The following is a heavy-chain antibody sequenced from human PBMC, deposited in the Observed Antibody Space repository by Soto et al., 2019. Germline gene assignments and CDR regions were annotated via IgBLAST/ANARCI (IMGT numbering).Heavy chain of an antibody. CDR2: IYYSGST. J-gene: IGHJ6*02. CDR1: GGSISSSSYY. V-gene: IGHV4-39*07. Sequence: SETLSLTCTVSGGSISSSSYYWGWIRQPPGKGLEWIGSIYYSGSTYYNPSLKSRVTMSVDTSKSQFSLKLSSVTAADTAVYYCARSNYRSGSYGYGLDVWGQGTTVTVSS. D-gene: IGHD3-10*01. CDR3: ARSNYRSGSYGYGLDV.